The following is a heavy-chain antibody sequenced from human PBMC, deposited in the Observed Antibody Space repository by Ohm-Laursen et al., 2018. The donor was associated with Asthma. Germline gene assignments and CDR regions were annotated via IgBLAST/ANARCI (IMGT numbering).Heavy chain of an antibody. CDR2: IKSKTDGGTT. CDR3: TADRYYYDSSGYYPLNWFDP. D-gene: IGHD3-22*01. V-gene: IGHV3-15*01. Sequence: SLRLSCAAAGFTFSNACMSWVRQAPGKGLEWVGRIKSKTDGGTTDYAAPVKGRFTISRDDSTNTLYLQMNSLKTEDTAVYYCTADRYYYDSSGYYPLNWFDPWGQGTLVTVSS. CDR1: GFTFSNAC. J-gene: IGHJ5*02.